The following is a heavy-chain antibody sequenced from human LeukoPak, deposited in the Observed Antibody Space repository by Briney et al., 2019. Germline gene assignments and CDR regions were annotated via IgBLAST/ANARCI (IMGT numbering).Heavy chain of an antibody. CDR1: GGSISSSNW. V-gene: IGHV4-4*02. CDR3: ARATTTTYYYDSSGLYYFDY. Sequence: SGTLSLTCAVSGGSISSSNWWSWVRPPPGKGLEWIGEIYHSGSTNYNPSLKSRVTISVDTSKNQFSLKLSSVTAADTAVYYCARATTTTYYYDSSGLYYFDYWGQGTLVTVSS. CDR2: IYHSGST. J-gene: IGHJ4*02. D-gene: IGHD3-22*01.